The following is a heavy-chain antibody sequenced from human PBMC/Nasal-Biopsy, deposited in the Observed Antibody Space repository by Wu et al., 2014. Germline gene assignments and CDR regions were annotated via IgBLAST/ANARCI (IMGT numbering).Heavy chain of an antibody. Sequence: APGKGLEYVSAISGTGAYTYYADSVKGRFTISRDNSQSTLFLQMDSLGPEDRGVYYCARGSGGWPMGYYFDKWGQGTLVTVSP. V-gene: IGHV3-64*02. D-gene: IGHD6-19*01. J-gene: IGHJ4*02. CDR3: ARGSGGWPMGYYFDK. CDR2: ISGTGAYT.